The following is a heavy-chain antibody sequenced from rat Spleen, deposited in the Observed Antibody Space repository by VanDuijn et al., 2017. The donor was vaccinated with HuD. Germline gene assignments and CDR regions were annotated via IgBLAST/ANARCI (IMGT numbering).Heavy chain of an antibody. D-gene: IGHD4-6*01. CDR3: ARQLGH. J-gene: IGHJ2*01. CDR2: ITYDGSTT. CDR1: GFTFSNYD. Sequence: EVQLVESGGGLVQPGRSMKLSCAASGFTFSNYDMAWVRQAPTKGLEWVATITYDGSTTYYRDSVKGRFTLSRDNAKSTLYLQMDSLRSEDTATYYCARQLGHWGQGVMVTVSS. V-gene: IGHV5-29*01.